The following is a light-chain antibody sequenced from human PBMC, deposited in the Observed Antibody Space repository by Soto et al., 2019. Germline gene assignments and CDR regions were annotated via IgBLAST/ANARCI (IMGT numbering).Light chain of an antibody. V-gene: IGLV3-21*04. CDR2: YDS. J-gene: IGLJ1*01. Sequence: SYGLTQPPSVSVAPEKTATITCGGNNIGDKRVHWYRQKPGQAPVLLISYDSDRPSGIPERFSGSNSGNTATLTISRVEAGDEADYYCQVWDIMTDNYVFGGGTKVTVL. CDR1: NIGDKR. CDR3: QVWDIMTDNYV.